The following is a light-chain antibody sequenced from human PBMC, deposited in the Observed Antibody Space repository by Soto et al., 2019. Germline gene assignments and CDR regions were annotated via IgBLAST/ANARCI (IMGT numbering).Light chain of an antibody. Sequence: DIEMTQSPSSLSASVGDRVTITCRASQNINSNLNWYQQKPGKAPMLLIYGASILQSGVPSRFGGSGSGTDFTLTISSLQPEDFATYYCQQSYSMPPITFGHGTRLEI. CDR2: GAS. CDR3: QQSYSMPPIT. CDR1: QNINSN. V-gene: IGKV1-39*01. J-gene: IGKJ5*01.